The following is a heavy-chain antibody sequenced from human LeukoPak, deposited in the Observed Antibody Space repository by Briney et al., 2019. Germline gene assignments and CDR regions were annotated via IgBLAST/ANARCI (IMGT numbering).Heavy chain of an antibody. CDR2: INHSGST. CDR3: ARPQGHSSGYYWGSRGWYFDL. J-gene: IGHJ2*01. CDR1: GGSFSGYY. V-gene: IGHV4-34*01. D-gene: IGHD3-22*01. Sequence: PSETLSLTCAVYGGSFSGYYWSWIRQPPGKGLEWIGEINHSGSTNYNPSLKSRVTISVDTSKNQFSLKLSSVTAADTAVYYCARPQGHSSGYYWGSRGWYFDLWGRGTLVTVSS.